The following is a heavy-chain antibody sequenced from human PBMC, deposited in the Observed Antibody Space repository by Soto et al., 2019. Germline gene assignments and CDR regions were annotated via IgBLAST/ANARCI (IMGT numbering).Heavy chain of an antibody. V-gene: IGHV3-15*07. D-gene: IGHD3-10*01. CDR2: SQSKADGGTA. Sequence: EVRLVESGGGSVKPEGSLRLSCAASGLRFSDCWMNWVRQTPGKGLEWVGRSQSKADGGTADYAAPVNRRFTISRDDSENMLYLQMTNLKADDTGIYYCTRRPKAGDAGVDGLAYWGQGALVTVSS. J-gene: IGHJ4*02. CDR1: GLRFSDCW. CDR3: TRRPKAGDAGVDGLAY.